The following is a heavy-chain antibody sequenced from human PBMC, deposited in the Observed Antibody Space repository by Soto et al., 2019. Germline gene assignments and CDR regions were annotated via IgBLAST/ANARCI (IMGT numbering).Heavy chain of an antibody. CDR2: IIPIFGTA. V-gene: IGHV1-69*06. J-gene: IGHJ4*02. CDR3: ASSSGNNYGVGTNFYFDY. CDR1: GGTFSTYS. D-gene: IGHD5-18*01. Sequence: QVQLVQSGAEVKKPGSSVKVSCKTSGGTFSTYSIVWVRQAPGEGLEWMGGIIPIFGTANYAQKFHDRVTITADKSTNTAFMELSSLKSEDTAMYYCASSSGNNYGVGTNFYFDYWCQGTLVTVSS.